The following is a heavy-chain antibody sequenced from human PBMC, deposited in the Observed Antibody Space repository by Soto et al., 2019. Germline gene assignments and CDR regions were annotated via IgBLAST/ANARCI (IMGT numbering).Heavy chain of an antibody. J-gene: IGHJ4*02. CDR2: ISYDGSNK. D-gene: IGHD6-13*01. CDR3: ARFLAAAGTVDY. Sequence: QVQMVESGGGVVQPGRSLRLSCAASGFTFSSYAMHWVRQAPGKGLEWVAVISYDGSNKYYADSVTGRFTISRDNSKNTLYLQMNSLRAEDTAVYYCARFLAAAGTVDYWGQGTLVTVSS. V-gene: IGHV3-30-3*01. CDR1: GFTFSSYA.